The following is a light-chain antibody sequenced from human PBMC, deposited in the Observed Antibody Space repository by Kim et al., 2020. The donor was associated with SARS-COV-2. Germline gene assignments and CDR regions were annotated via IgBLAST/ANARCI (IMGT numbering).Light chain of an antibody. CDR2: WAS. CDR1: QSVLYSSNNKNY. Sequence: DTVMTQSPDSLAVSLGEGATINCKSSQSVLYSSNNKNYLAWYQQKPGQPPKLLIYWASTRESGVPDRFSGSGSGTDSTLTISSLQADDVAVYYCQQYYGTPYTFGQGTKLEI. V-gene: IGKV4-1*01. J-gene: IGKJ2*01. CDR3: QQYYGTPYT.